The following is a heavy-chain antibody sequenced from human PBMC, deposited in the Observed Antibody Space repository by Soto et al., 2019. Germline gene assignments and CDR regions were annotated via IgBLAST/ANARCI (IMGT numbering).Heavy chain of an antibody. J-gene: IGHJ6*03. V-gene: IGHV4-39*01. Sequence: QLQLQESGPGLVKPSETLSLTCTVSGGSVSSGSYYWGWIRQPPGKGLEWIGSIYYNGNTYYNPSLKSRVTISIDTSKNQFSLELSSVTAADTAMYYCARHVGGYYYYMDVWGKGTTVTVSS. CDR3: ARHVGGYYYYMDV. CDR1: GGSVSSGSYY. D-gene: IGHD2-15*01. CDR2: IYYNGNT.